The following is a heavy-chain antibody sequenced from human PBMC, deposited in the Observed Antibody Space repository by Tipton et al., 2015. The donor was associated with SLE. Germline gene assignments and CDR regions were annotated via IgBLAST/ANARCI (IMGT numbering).Heavy chain of an antibody. CDR2: IYTSGST. CDR3: ASPNVDV. V-gene: IGHV4-61*09. CDR1: GGSISSGSYY. Sequence: LRLSCTVSGGSISSGSYYWSWIRQPAGKGLEWIGYIYTSGSTNYNPSLKSRVTISVDTSKNQFSLMLISVTAADTAVYYCASPNVDVWGKGTTVTVSS. J-gene: IGHJ6*04.